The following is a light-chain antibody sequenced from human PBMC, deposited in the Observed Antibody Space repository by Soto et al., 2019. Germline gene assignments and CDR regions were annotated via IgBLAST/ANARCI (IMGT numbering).Light chain of an antibody. CDR3: QQYGSSPLT. V-gene: IGKV3-20*01. CDR2: GAS. CDR1: QRVSSSF. J-gene: IGKJ4*01. Sequence: EGALTQSPGTLPLSPGEIATLSCRASQRVSSSFLAWYQPKPGQAPRPLIYGASSRATGIPDRFSGSGSGTDFTLTISRLEPEDVAVYYCQQYGSSPLTFGGGTTVEIK.